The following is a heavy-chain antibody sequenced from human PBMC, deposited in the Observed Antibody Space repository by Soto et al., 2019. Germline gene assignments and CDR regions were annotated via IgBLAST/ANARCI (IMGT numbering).Heavy chain of an antibody. D-gene: IGHD7-27*01. J-gene: IGHJ6*02. CDR2: ISYDGSNK. Sequence: QVQLVESGGGVVQPGRSLRLSCAASGFTFSSYGMHWVRQAPGKGLEWVAVISYDGSNKYYADSVKGRFTISRDNSKNTLYLQMNSLRAEDTAVYYCAKGALETGDLEERIRRYYGMDVWGQGTTVTVSS. CDR3: AKGALETGDLEERIRRYYGMDV. CDR1: GFTFSSYG. V-gene: IGHV3-30*18.